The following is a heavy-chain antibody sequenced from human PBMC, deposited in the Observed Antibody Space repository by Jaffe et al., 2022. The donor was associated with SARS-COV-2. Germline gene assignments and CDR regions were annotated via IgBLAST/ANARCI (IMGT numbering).Heavy chain of an antibody. J-gene: IGHJ6*02. CDR3: AREWATFGVSHPMDA. D-gene: IGHD3-3*01. CDR2: ISYNGDNT. CDR1: GFTFSSYA. V-gene: IGHV3-30-3*01. Sequence: QVQLVESGGGVVQPGRSPRLSCTVSGFTFSSYAMHWVRQAPGKGLEWVAIISYNGDNTIYADSVKGRFTISRDNSKNTLYLQMNRLRVEDTAVYYCAREWATFGVSHPMDAWGQGTTVIVSS.